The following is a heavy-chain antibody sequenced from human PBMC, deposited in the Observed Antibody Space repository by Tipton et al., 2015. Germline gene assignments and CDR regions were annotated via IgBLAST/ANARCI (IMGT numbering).Heavy chain of an antibody. J-gene: IGHJ6*02. CDR2: FSSRRSTI. Sequence: SLRLSCAASGFTLSDYHMSWVRQAPGKGLEWLLYFSSRRSTIYYADSVKGRFSISGDNAKNSLDLQMNSLRDEDTAVYYCARAEDIVAANYYYYYGMDVWGQGTTVTVSS. CDR1: GFTLSDYH. V-gene: IGHV3-11*01. CDR3: ARAEDIVAANYYYYYGMDV. D-gene: IGHD5-12*01.